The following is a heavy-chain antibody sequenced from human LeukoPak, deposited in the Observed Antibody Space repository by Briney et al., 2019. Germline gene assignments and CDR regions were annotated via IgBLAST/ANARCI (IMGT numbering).Heavy chain of an antibody. Sequence: GGSLRPSCAASEFTFSNFAMNWVRQGPGKGLEGVSAISGSGSGTYYADSVKGRFTISRDNFENTLYLQMNSLTAEDTAVYYCARGSWNYYYYYMDVWGKGTTVTVSS. CDR2: ISGSGSGT. CDR1: EFTFSNFA. V-gene: IGHV3-23*01. J-gene: IGHJ6*03. CDR3: ARGSWNYYYYYMDV. D-gene: IGHD1-26*01.